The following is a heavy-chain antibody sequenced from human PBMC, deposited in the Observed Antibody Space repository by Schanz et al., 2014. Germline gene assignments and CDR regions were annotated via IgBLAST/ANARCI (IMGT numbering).Heavy chain of an antibody. D-gene: IGHD3-10*01. CDR3: ARGGFGSGSYREFDY. CDR2: IYHSGNT. V-gene: IGHV4-4*02. Sequence: QVQLQESGPGLVKPSGTLSLTCAVSGASISSSNWWSWVRQPPGKGLEWIGEIYHSGNTNYNPSLKSRVTISVDTSKNQFSLKLSSVTAADTAVYYCARGGFGSGSYREFDYWGQGTLVTVSS. CDR1: GASISSSNW. J-gene: IGHJ4*02.